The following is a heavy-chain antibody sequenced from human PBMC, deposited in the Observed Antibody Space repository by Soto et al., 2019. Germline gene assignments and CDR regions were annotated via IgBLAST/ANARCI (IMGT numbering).Heavy chain of an antibody. CDR3: TRAGWRVELVYYYYMDV. V-gene: IGHV5-51*01. CDR1: GYSFTSYW. J-gene: IGHJ6*03. D-gene: IGHD3-10*01. Sequence: PGESLKISCKGSGYSFTSYWIGWVRQMPGKGLEWMGIIYPGDSDTRYSPSFQGQVTISADKSISTAYLQWSSLTASDTAVYYCTRAGWRVELVYYYYMDVWGKGTTVTVSS. CDR2: IYPGDSDT.